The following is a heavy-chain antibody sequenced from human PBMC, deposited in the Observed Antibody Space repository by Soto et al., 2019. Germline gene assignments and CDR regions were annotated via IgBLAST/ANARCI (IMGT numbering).Heavy chain of an antibody. CDR3: ARDPKTAGGQHGARNYFDA. Sequence: SVKVSCKPSVGTFRIYAIRWLRQAPGQGLDWMGGIIPIFGTANYAQKLQGRVPITADESTSTAYMELSSIRPEDAAVYYCARDPKTAGGQHGARNYFDAWGQGTLVTVSS. CDR2: IIPIFGTA. V-gene: IGHV1-69*13. J-gene: IGHJ5*02. D-gene: IGHD2-21*02. CDR1: VGTFRIYA.